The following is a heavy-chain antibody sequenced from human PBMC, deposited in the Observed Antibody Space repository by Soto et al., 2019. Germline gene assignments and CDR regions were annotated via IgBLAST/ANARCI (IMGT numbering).Heavy chain of an antibody. J-gene: IGHJ4*02. D-gene: IGHD2-8*01. V-gene: IGHV4-30-4*01. CDR1: GGSISSGDYY. Sequence: PSETLSLTRTVSGGSISSGDYYWSWIRQPPGKGLEWIGYIYYSGSTYYNPSLKSRVTISVDTSKNQFSLKLSSVTAADTAVYYCARDNCTNGVCYFGYWGQGTLVTVSS. CDR2: IYYSGST. CDR3: ARDNCTNGVCYFGY.